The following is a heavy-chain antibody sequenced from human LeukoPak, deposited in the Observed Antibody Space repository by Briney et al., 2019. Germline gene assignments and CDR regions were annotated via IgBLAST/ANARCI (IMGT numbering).Heavy chain of an antibody. D-gene: IGHD2-2*01. CDR1: GFTFSSYG. CDR2: ISNDGSKK. CDR3: AKDHEPLGYCSSTSCYGCSVGY. Sequence: GGSLRLSCAASGFTFSSYGMHWVRQAPGKGLDWVAVISNDGSKKYYADSVKGRFTISRDNSKNTLSLQVSSLRTEDTAVYYCAKDHEPLGYCSSTSCYGCSVGYWGQGTLVTVSS. V-gene: IGHV3-30*18. J-gene: IGHJ4*02.